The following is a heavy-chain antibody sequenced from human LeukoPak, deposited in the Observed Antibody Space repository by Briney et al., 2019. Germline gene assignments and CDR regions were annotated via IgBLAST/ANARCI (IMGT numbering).Heavy chain of an antibody. D-gene: IGHD3-22*01. CDR1: GGSFSGYY. V-gene: IGHV4-34*01. CDR2: INHGGST. J-gene: IGHJ4*02. CDR3: ARAFSSGYYPYYFDY. Sequence: PSETLSLTCAVYGGSFSGYYWSRIRQPPGKGLGWIGEINHGGSTNYNPSLKSRVTISVDTSKNQFSLKLSSVTAADTAVYYCARAFSSGYYPYYFDYWGQGTLVTVSS.